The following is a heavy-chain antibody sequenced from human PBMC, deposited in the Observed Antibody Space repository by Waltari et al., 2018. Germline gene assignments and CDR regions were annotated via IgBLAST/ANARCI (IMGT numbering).Heavy chain of an antibody. CDR2: INTSGNT. CDR3: ARSYSGYDYDS. J-gene: IGHJ4*02. CDR1: GGSISSYY. Sequence: QVQLQESGPGLVKPSETLSLTCTVSGGSISSYYWSWIRQPAGEGLEWVGRINTSGNTKFNPSLESRVTVSVDTSKNQFSLKLGSVTAADTAVYYCARSYSGYDYDSWGQGTLVTVSS. D-gene: IGHD5-12*01. V-gene: IGHV4-4*07.